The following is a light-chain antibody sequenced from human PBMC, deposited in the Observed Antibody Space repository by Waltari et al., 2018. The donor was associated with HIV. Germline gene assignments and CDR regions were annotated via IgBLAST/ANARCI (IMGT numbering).Light chain of an antibody. V-gene: IGKV1-5*03. CDR2: KAS. J-gene: IGKJ2*01. CDR1: QNVGDW. CDR3: QQYGNFPVT. Sequence: DIQMTQSPSTLSASIGDRVSITCRASQNVGDWLAWYQQKPGKAPSLLISKASILESGVPTNFSGSGSGTHFTITISGLRRDDFATYYCQQYGNFPVTFGQGT.